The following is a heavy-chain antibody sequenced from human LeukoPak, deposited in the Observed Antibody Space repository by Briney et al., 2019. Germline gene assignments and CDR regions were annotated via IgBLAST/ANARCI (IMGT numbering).Heavy chain of an antibody. V-gene: IGHV3-30*18. D-gene: IGHD3-10*01. CDR2: ISYDGSNK. CDR3: VKFFLPYLAGGTGSR. J-gene: IGHJ4*02. CDR1: GFTFSSYG. Sequence: GRSLRLSCAASGFTFSSYGMHWVRQAPGKGLEWVAVISYDGSNKYYADSVEGRFTISRDNSKNTLYLQMNSLRAEDTALYYCVKFFLPYLAGGTGSRWGQGTLVTVSS.